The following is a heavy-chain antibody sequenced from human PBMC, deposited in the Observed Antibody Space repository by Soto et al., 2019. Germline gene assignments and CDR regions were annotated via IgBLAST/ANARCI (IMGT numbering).Heavy chain of an antibody. J-gene: IGHJ6*02. V-gene: IGHV3-48*03. Sequence: GGSLRLSCAASGFTFSSYEMNWVRQAPGKGLEWVSYISSSGSTIYYADSVKGRFTISRDNAKNSLYLQMNSLRAEDTAVYYCARVKKQPPYYYYGMDVWGHGTTVTVSS. CDR1: GFTFSSYE. CDR3: ARVKKQPPYYYYGMDV. CDR2: ISSSGSTI. D-gene: IGHD5-18*01.